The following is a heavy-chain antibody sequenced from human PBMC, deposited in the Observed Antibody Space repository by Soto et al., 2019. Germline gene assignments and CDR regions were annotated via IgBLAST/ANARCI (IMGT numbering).Heavy chain of an antibody. Sequence: GGSLRLSCAASGFTFTTAWLNWVRQAPGKGLEWVGRIKSKTDGGTPDFAAPVRGRFAISRDDSKSMVYLQMNSLETEDTAVYYCPTDSYFTLKLVRFYYWVLGTLVTVSS. CDR2: IKSKTDGGTP. CDR3: PTDSYFTLKLVRFYY. J-gene: IGHJ5*01. CDR1: GFTFTTAW. V-gene: IGHV3-15*07. D-gene: IGHD3-22*01.